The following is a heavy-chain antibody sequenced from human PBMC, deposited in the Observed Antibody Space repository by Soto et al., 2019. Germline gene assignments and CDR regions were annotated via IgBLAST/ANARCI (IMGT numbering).Heavy chain of an antibody. CDR2: IIPIFGTA. V-gene: IGHV1-69*01. D-gene: IGHD5-18*01. CDR3: ARHHVDTAMVGDY. Sequence: QVQLVQSGAEVKKPGSSVKVSCKASGGTFSSYAISWVRQAPGQGLEWMGGIIPIFGTANYAQKFQGRVTITADESTSRADMELSSLRSEDTAVYCCARHHVDTAMVGDYWGQGTLVTVSS. CDR1: GGTFSSYA. J-gene: IGHJ4*02.